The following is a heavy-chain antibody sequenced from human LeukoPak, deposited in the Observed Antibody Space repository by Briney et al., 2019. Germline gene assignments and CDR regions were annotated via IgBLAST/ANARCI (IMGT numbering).Heavy chain of an antibody. CDR2: ISSSGSTI. V-gene: IGHV3-11*01. Sequence: GSLRPSCAASGFTFSDYYMSWIRQAPGKGLEWVSYISSSGSTIYYADSVKGRFTISRDNAKNSLYLQMNSLRAEDTAVYYCARSQGGGYDLTNFYYYYMDVWGKGTTVTISS. D-gene: IGHD5-12*01. CDR3: ARSQGGGYDLTNFYYYYMDV. CDR1: GFTFSDYY. J-gene: IGHJ6*03.